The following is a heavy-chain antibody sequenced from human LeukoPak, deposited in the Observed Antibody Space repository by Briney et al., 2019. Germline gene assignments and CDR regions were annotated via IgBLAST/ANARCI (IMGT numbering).Heavy chain of an antibody. D-gene: IGHD2-21*01. J-gene: IGHJ4*02. CDR2: IYTTGST. Sequence: SQTLSLTCTVSGGSISSGSYYWSWIRQPAGKGLEWIGRIYTTGSTNYNPSLKSRVTISVDTSKNQFSLKLSSVTAADTAVYYCAALRASGAYCGGDCYLRGDDYWGQGTLVTVSS. V-gene: IGHV4-61*02. CDR1: GGSISSGSYY. CDR3: AALRASGAYCGGDCYLRGDDY.